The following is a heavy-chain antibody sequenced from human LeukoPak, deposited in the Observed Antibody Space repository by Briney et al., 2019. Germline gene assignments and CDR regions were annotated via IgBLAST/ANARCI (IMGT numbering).Heavy chain of an antibody. V-gene: IGHV1-2*02. CDR2: INPNSGGT. CDR3: ARGLAIFGVVIPTFFYP. D-gene: IGHD3-3*01. CDR1: GYIFTGYY. J-gene: IGHJ5*02. Sequence: ASVKVSCKASGYIFTGYYIHWVRQAPGQGLEWMGWINPNSGGTDYAQKFQGRVIMTRDTSITTAYMELNSLISDDTAVYYCARGLAIFGVVIPTFFYPWGQGTLVTVSS.